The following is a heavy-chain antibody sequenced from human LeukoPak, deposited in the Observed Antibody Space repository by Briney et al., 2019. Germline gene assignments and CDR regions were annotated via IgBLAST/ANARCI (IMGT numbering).Heavy chain of an antibody. V-gene: IGHV4-61*01. CDR3: ARDSRKDYYGMDV. CDR1: GGSVSSGSYY. J-gene: IGHJ6*02. CDR2: IYYSGST. Sequence: ASETLSLTCTVSGGSVSSGSYYWSWIRQPPGKGLEWIGYIYYSGSTNYNPSLKSRVTISVDTSKNQFSLKLSSVTAADTAVYYCARDSRKDYYGMDVWGQGTTVTVSS.